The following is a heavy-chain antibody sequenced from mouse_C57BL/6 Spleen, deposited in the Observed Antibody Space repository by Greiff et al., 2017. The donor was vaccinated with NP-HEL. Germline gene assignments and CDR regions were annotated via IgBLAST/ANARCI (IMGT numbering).Heavy chain of an antibody. CDR1: GYTFTSYW. J-gene: IGHJ3*01. D-gene: IGHD2-2*01. Sequence: VQLQQPGAELVKPGASVKMSCTASGYTFTSYWITWVKQRPGQGLEWIGDIYPGSGSTNYNEKFKSKATLTVDTSSSTAYMQLSSLTSEDSAVYYCARGGGYDAWCAYWGQGTLVTVSA. CDR3: ARGGGYDAWCAY. V-gene: IGHV1-55*01. CDR2: IYPGSGST.